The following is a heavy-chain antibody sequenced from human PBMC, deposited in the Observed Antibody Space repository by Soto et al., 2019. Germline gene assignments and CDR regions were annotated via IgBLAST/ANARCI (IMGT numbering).Heavy chain of an antibody. D-gene: IGHD1-1*01. CDR2: IYYSGST. V-gene: IGHV4-39*01. J-gene: IGHJ6*03. CDR1: GGSISSSSYY. Sequence: SETLSLTCTVSGGSISSSSYYWGWIRQPPGKGLEWIGSIYYSGSTYYNPSLKSRVTISVDTSKNQFSLKLSSVTAADTAVYYCARKRHNWNGFYYMDVWGKGTTVTVSS. CDR3: ARKRHNWNGFYYMDV.